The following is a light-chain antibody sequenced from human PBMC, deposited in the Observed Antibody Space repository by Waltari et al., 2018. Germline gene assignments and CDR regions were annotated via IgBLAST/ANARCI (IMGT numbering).Light chain of an antibody. J-gene: IGLJ1*01. CDR3: CSYAGSHSYV. V-gene: IGLV2-11*01. Sequence: QPSLSQPRSVSGSLGQSVTISCTGANSDFGDFRYVSWYQQYPGKAPKLLISDVTSRPSEIPARFSGSRSGNTASLTISGLQAEDEAAYYCCSYAGSHSYVFGGGTEVTV. CDR1: NSDFGDFRY. CDR2: DVT.